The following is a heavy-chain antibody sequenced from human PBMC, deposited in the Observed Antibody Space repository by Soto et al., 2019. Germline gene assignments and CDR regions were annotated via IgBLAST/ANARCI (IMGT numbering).Heavy chain of an antibody. J-gene: IGHJ4*02. V-gene: IGHV3-30-3*01. Sequence: QVQLVESGGGVVQPGRSPRLSCAASGFTFSSYAMHWVRQAPGKGLEWVAVISYDGSNKYYADSVKGRFTISRDNSKNTLYLQMNSLRAEDTAVYYCARASNGWYYDYWGQGTLVTVSS. CDR2: ISYDGSNK. D-gene: IGHD6-19*01. CDR3: ARASNGWYYDY. CDR1: GFTFSSYA.